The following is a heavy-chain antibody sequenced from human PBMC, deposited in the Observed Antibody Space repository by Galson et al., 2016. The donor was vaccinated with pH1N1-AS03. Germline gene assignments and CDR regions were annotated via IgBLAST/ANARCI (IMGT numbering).Heavy chain of an antibody. V-gene: IGHV3-33*01. CDR3: ASRLAATYLNWFDP. CDR2: IWYDGSNE. CDR1: GFTFITYG. D-gene: IGHD2-15*01. J-gene: IGHJ5*02. Sequence: SLRLSCAASGFTFITYGMHWVRQTPGKGLEWVAVIWYDGSNENYADSVKGRFTISRDHPKNTLYLQMSSLCAEDTAVYYCASRLAATYLNWFDPWGQGTLVTVSS.